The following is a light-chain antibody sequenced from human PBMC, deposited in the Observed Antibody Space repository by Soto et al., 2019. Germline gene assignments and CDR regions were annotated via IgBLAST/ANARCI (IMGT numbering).Light chain of an antibody. CDR3: EQFSSYPLT. V-gene: IGKV3-20*01. CDR1: QSVSNY. J-gene: IGKJ4*01. Sequence: ASTQSPRSLSLAYEESASLSCRASQSVSNYLAWYQQKPGQAPRLLIYDASSRATGIPDRFSGGGAGTDFTLSICRLEPEDFAVYYCEQFSSYPLTFGGGTKVDIK. CDR2: DAS.